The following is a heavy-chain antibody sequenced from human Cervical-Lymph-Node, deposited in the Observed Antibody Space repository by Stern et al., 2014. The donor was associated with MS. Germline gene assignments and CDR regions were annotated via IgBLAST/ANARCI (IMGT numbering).Heavy chain of an antibody. CDR3: LHRISSYDFSGLDQ. D-gene: IGHD3-3*01. J-gene: IGHJ4*02. CDR1: GFSLTSGGVG. V-gene: IGHV2-5*01. Sequence: EESGPTLVKPTQTLTLTCTFSGFSLTSGGVGVGWIRQPPGKALEWLAVIYWNDDRRYSPSLRSRLIITKDTSKNQVVLTMTNVDPVDTATYYCLHRISSYDFSGLDQWGQGILVTVSS. CDR2: IYWNDDR.